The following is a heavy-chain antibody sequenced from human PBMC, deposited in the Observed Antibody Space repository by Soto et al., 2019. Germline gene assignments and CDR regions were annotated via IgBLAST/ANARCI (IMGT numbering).Heavy chain of an antibody. D-gene: IGHD2-2*01. J-gene: IGHJ6*02. Sequence: GRSLRLSCAASGFTFSSYSMNWVRQAPGKGLEWVSYISSSSSTIYYADSVKGRFTISRDNAKNSLYLQMNSLRDEDTAVYYCAFFTRSTSRYGMDVWGQGTTVTVSS. V-gene: IGHV3-48*02. CDR1: GFTFSSYS. CDR3: AFFTRSTSRYGMDV. CDR2: ISSSSSTI.